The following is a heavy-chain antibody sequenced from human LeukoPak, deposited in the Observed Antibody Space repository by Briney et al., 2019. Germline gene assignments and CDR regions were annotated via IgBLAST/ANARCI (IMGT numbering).Heavy chain of an antibody. J-gene: IGHJ5*02. CDR2: IIPIFGTA. CDR1: GGTFSSYA. V-gene: IGHV1-69*01. Sequence: SVKVSCKASGGTFSSYATSWVRQAPGQGLEWMGGIIPIFGTANYAQKFQGRVTITADESTSTAYMEPSSLSAEGTALNYCARDDWFDPGGRGTLVTVSP. CDR3: ARDDWFDP.